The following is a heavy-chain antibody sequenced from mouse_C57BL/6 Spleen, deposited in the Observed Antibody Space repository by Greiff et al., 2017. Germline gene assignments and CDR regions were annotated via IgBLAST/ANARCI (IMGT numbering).Heavy chain of an antibody. D-gene: IGHD1-1*01. J-gene: IGHJ4*01. Sequence: VQLQQSGAELVRPGSSVKLSCKASGYTFTSYWMHWVKQRPIQGLEWIGNIDPSDSETHYNQKFKDKATLTVDKSSSTAYMQLSSLTSEDSAVYYCARERYYGSSYGYAMDYWGQGTSVTVSS. CDR3: ARERYYGSSYGYAMDY. V-gene: IGHV1-52*01. CDR1: GYTFTSYW. CDR2: IDPSDSET.